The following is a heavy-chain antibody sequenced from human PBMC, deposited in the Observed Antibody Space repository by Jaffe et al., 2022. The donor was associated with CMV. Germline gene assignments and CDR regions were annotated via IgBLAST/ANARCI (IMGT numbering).Heavy chain of an antibody. CDR1: GGSISSSSYY. D-gene: IGHD6-19*01. J-gene: IGHJ4*02. CDR2: IYYSGST. Sequence: QLQLQESGPGLVKPSETLSLTCTVSGGSISSSSYYWGWIRQPPGKGLEWIGSIYYSGSTYYNPSLKSRVTISVDTSKNQFSLKLSSVTAADTAVYYCARCRGSGLYYFDYWGQGTLVTVSS. CDR3: ARCRGSGLYYFDY. V-gene: IGHV4-39*01.